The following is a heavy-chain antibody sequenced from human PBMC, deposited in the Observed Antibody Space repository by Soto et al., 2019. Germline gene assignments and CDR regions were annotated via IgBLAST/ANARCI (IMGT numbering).Heavy chain of an antibody. V-gene: IGHV3-23*01. D-gene: IGHD6-13*01. J-gene: IGHJ5*02. Sequence: EVQLLESGGGLVQPGGSLRLSCAASGFTFSNYAMTWVRQAPGKGLEWVAGISGSGSRIYYADSVKGRFTISRDNSKNTLYLQRNSLRAEDTAVYYCAKGGDSSSWKNWFDPWRQGTLVTVSS. CDR1: GFTFSNYA. CDR3: AKGGDSSSWKNWFDP. CDR2: ISGSGSRI.